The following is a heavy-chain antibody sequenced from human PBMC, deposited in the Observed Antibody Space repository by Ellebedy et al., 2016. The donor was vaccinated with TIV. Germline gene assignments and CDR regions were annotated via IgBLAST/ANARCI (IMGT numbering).Heavy chain of an antibody. J-gene: IGHJ4*02. D-gene: IGHD5-18*01. CDR3: ARVRSSYGIDY. CDR1: GYTFTTYY. Sequence: ASVKVSCKASGYTFTTYYMHWVRQAPGQGLEWMGIINPSGGSTTYAQRFQGRVTMTRDTSTSTVYMDLSSLTSEDTAVYYCARVRSSYGIDYWGQGTPVTVSS. V-gene: IGHV1-46*01. CDR2: INPSGGST.